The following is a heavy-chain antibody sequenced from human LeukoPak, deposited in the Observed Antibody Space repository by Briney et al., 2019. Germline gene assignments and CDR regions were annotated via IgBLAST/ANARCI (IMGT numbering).Heavy chain of an antibody. D-gene: IGHD6-19*01. CDR2: ISPYNGNT. Sequence: GASVKVPCKAPGYTFTTYGISWVRQAPGQGLEWMGWISPYNGNTNYAQELQGRVTMTTDTSTSTAYMELRSLTSDDTAVYYCARVGPERWLAFLTFDYWGQGTLVTVSS. CDR1: GYTFTTYG. J-gene: IGHJ4*02. CDR3: ARVGPERWLAFLTFDY. V-gene: IGHV1-18*01.